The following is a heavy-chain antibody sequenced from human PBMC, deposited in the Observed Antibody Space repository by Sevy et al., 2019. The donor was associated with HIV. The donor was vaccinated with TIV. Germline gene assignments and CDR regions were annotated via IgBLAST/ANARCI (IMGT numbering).Heavy chain of an antibody. V-gene: IGHV3-11*01. CDR3: AGDHVKDGDLGDYYYFAMDV. D-gene: IGHD4-17*01. J-gene: IGHJ6*02. CDR2: ISGDGDTI. CDR1: GFTFSDYY. Sequence: GESLKISCAASGFTFSDYYMSWIRQAPGKGLEWLSYISGDGDTIYYTNSVKGRFTISRDNAKKSLYLQMNSLRAEDTAVYYCAGDHVKDGDLGDYYYFAMDVWGQGTSVTVSS.